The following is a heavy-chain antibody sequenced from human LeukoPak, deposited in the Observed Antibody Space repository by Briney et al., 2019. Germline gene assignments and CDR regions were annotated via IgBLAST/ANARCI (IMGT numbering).Heavy chain of an antibody. CDR1: GYSLSDGFY. CDR2: IYHTGNT. Sequence: SETLSLTCSVSGYSLSDGFYWGWIRQPPGKGLEWIGTIYHTGNTYYNPSLESRITISVDTSKNQFSLKLPSVTSTDTAVYYCATSGVLYWIQTWGQGTLVTVSS. J-gene: IGHJ5*02. V-gene: IGHV4-38-2*01. D-gene: IGHD2-15*01. CDR3: ATSGVLYWIQT.